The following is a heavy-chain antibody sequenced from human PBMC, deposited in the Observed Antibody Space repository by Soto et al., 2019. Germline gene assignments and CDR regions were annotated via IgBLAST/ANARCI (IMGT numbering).Heavy chain of an antibody. CDR3: ARETTWGSYRYPFDY. D-gene: IGHD3-16*02. J-gene: IGHJ4*02. Sequence: EVQLVESGGGLVKPGGSLRLSCAASGFTFSSYSMNWVRQAPGKGLEWVSSISSSSSYIYYADSVKGRFTISRDNAKKSLYLQMNSLRAEDTAVYYFARETTWGSYRYPFDYWGQGTLVTVSS. CDR2: ISSSSSYI. V-gene: IGHV3-21*01. CDR1: GFTFSSYS.